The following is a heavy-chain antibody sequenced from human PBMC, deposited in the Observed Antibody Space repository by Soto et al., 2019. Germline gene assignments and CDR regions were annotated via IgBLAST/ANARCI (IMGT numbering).Heavy chain of an antibody. D-gene: IGHD1-26*01. V-gene: IGHV3-15*07. CDR3: TKAERGGSYYSDY. J-gene: IGHJ4*02. Sequence: EVQLVESGGGLVRPGESLRLSCAASGFTFTSAWINWVRQAPGKGLEWAGRITSKTDGGTVDYGAPVKGRFTISRDDSKNTAYLQMNSLRNEDTAVYYCTKAERGGSYYSDYWGQGTLVTVSS. CDR1: GFTFTSAW. CDR2: ITSKTDGGTV.